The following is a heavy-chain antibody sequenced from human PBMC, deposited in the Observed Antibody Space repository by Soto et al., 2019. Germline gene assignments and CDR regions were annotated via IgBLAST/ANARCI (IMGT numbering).Heavy chain of an antibody. CDR3: AKDRNSGPSGWARDE. V-gene: IGHV1-46*03. J-gene: IGHJ4*02. CDR2: INANSGTT. CDR1: GYTFTNYY. Sequence: ASVKVSCKASGYTFTNYYLHWVRQAPGQGLEWMGLINANSGTTSYAQKIQDRVTMTRDTSTSTVYMELSGLRPEDTAVYYCAKDRNSGPSGWARDEWGQGTLVTVSS. D-gene: IGHD6-19*01.